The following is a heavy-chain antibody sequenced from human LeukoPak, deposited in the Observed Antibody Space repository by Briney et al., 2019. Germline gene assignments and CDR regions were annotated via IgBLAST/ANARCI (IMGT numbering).Heavy chain of an antibody. CDR2: SRNKANSDTT. D-gene: IGHD5-12*01. Sequence: GGSLRLSCAGSGFIFSDHYIDWVRQAPGKGPEWVGRSRNKANSDTTEYAASVKGRFSISRDDSKNLQFLQMNSLRTEDTAVYYCAKGYSGLLVYALDVWGPGTRVTVSS. V-gene: IGHV3-72*01. CDR3: AKGYSGLLVYALDV. CDR1: GFIFSDHY. J-gene: IGHJ3*01.